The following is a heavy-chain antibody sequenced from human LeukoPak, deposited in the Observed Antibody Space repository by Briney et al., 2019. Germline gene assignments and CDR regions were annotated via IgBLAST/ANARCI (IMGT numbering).Heavy chain of an antibody. CDR1: GGSISSGGYS. CDR2: IYHSGST. CDR3: ARGYSGYVVFDY. J-gene: IGHJ4*02. V-gene: IGHV4-30-2*01. D-gene: IGHD5-12*01. Sequence: PSETLSLTCAVSGGSISSGGYSWSWIRQPPGKGLEWIGYIYHSGSTYYNPSLKSRVTISVDRSKNQFSLKLSSVTAADTAVYYCARGYSGYVVFDYWGQGTLVTVSS.